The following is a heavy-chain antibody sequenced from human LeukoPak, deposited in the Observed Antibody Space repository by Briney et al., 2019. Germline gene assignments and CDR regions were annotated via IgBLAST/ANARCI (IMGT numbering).Heavy chain of an antibody. CDR3: ARRRSLELPD. V-gene: IGHV1-18*04. J-gene: IGHJ4*02. D-gene: IGHD1-7*01. CDR2: ISAYNGNT. CDR1: GYTFTGYY. Sequence: ASVKVSCKASGYTFTGYYMHWVRQAPGQGLEWMGWISAYNGNTNYAQKLQGRVTMTTDTSTSTAYMELRSLRSDDTAVYYCARRRSLELPDWGQGILVTVSS.